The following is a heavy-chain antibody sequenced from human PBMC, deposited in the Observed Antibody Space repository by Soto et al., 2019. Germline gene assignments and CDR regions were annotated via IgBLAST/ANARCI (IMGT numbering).Heavy chain of an antibody. J-gene: IGHJ4*02. Sequence: GSSVKVSCKDSLGTFSSYAMSSVLPSPGQRHEWMGGIIPIFGTANYAQKFQGRVTITADESTSTAYMELSSLRSEDTAVYYCAREGSSRRSTPGAKYFDFRGQGTLLTVSS. D-gene: IGHD6-13*01. CDR3: AREGSSRRSTPGAKYFDF. V-gene: IGHV1-69*13. CDR2: IIPIFGTA. CDR1: LGTFSSYA.